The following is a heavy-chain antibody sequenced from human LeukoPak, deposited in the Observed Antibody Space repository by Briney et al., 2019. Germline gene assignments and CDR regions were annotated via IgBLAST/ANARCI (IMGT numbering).Heavy chain of an antibody. Sequence: SETLSLTCTVSGGSISSSYFYWGWVRQPPGKGLEWIGTINYSGTTNYNPSLKSRVTISVDTSKNQFSLKLTSVTAADTAVYYCARRNYGDYGGRNFDYWGQGTLVTVCS. D-gene: IGHD4-17*01. CDR3: ARRNYGDYGGRNFDY. J-gene: IGHJ4*02. V-gene: IGHV4-39*01. CDR2: INYSGTT. CDR1: GGSISSSYFY.